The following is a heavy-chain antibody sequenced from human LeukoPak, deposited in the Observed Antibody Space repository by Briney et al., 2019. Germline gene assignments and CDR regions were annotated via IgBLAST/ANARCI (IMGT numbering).Heavy chain of an antibody. CDR3: ARDLGFIDY. CDR1: GGSISSYY. CDR2: IYYSGST. D-gene: IGHD7-27*01. J-gene: IGHJ4*02. V-gene: IGHV4-59*01. Sequence: SETLSLTCPVSGGSISSYYWSWLRQPPGKGLEWIGYIYYSGSTNYNPSLKSRVTISVDTSKNQFSLKLSSVTAADTAVYYCARDLGFIDYRGQGTLVTVSS.